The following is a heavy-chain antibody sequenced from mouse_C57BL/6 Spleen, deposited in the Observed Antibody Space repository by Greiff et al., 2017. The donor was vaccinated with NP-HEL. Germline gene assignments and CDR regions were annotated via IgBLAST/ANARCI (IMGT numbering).Heavy chain of an antibody. Sequence: QVQLQQPGAELVKPGASVKMSCKASGYTFPAYGITWVNQRPGQGLEWIGDFHPGSVRPNYNDKFKSKATLTVDPSSSTAYMQLSSLTSVDSAVYYCARSGFITTVVATDYFGYWGQGTTLTVSS. CDR2: FHPGSVRP. D-gene: IGHD1-1*01. V-gene: IGHV1-55*01. CDR1: GYTFPAYG. CDR3: ARSGFITTVVATDYFGY. J-gene: IGHJ2*01.